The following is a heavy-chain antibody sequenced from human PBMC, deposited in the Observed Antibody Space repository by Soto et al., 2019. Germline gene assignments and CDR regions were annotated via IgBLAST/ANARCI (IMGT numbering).Heavy chain of an antibody. CDR2: MNPNSGNT. J-gene: IGHJ4*02. CDR1: GYTFTSYD. V-gene: IGHV1-8*01. Sequence: QVQLVQSGAEVKKPGASVKVSCKASGYTFTSYDINWVRQATGQGLEWMGWMNPNSGNTNYAQKLQGRVTMTTDTSTSTAYMELRSLRSDDTAVYYCARESPPADDWGQGTLVTVSS. CDR3: ARESPPADD.